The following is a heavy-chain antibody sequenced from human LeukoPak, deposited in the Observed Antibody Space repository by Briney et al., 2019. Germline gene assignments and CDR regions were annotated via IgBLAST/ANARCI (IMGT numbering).Heavy chain of an antibody. J-gene: IGHJ4*02. CDR1: GYTFTGYY. Sequence: GASVKVSCKASGYTFTGYYMHWVRQAPGQGLEWMGWINPNSGGTNYAQKFQGRVTMTRDTSISTAYMELSRLRSDDTAVYYCAREPGFQQRVLADWGQGTLVTVSS. CDR3: AREPGFQQRVLAD. V-gene: IGHV1-2*02. CDR2: INPNSGGT. D-gene: IGHD6-13*01.